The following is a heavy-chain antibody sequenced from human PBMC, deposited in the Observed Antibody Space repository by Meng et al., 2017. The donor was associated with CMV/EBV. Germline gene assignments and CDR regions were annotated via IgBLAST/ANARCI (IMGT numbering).Heavy chain of an antibody. Sequence: ASVKVSCKASGYTFTGYYMHWVRQAPGQGLEWMGIINPSGGSTRYAQKFQGRVTMTRDTSTSTAYVELSSLRSEDTAVYYCARDSGGGVLWYWGQGTLVTVSS. V-gene: IGHV1-46*01. CDR2: INPSGGST. CDR3: ARDSGGGVLWY. D-gene: IGHD3-16*01. CDR1: GYTFTGYY. J-gene: IGHJ4*02.